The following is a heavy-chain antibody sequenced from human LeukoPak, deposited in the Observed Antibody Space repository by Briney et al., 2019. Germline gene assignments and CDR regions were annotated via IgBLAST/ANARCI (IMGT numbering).Heavy chain of an antibody. CDR2: ISYDGSNK. D-gene: IGHD4-17*01. V-gene: IGHV3-30*18. CDR1: GFTFSSYG. Sequence: GGSLRLSCAASGFTFSSYGMHWVRQAPGKGLEWVAVISYDGSNKYYADSVKGRFTISRDNSKNTLYLQMNSPRAEGTALYYCANSYGDDYGDYGCDNWGQGTLVTVSS. J-gene: IGHJ4*02. CDR3: ANSYGDDYGDYGCDN.